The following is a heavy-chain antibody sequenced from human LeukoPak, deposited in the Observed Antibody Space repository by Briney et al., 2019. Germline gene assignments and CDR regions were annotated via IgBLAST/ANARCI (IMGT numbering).Heavy chain of an antibody. CDR1: GGSISSYY. CDR2: IYTSGST. Sequence: SETLSLTCTVSGGSISSYYWSWIRQPAGKGLEWIGHIYTSGSTNYNPSLKSRVTMSVDTSKNQFSLKLSSVTAADTAVYYCARDLVVVAAYDWFDPWGQGTLVTVSS. V-gene: IGHV4-4*07. J-gene: IGHJ5*02. D-gene: IGHD2-15*01. CDR3: ARDLVVVAAYDWFDP.